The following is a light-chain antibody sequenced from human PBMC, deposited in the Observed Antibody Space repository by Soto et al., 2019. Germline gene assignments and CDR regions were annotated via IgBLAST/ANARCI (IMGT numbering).Light chain of an antibody. CDR3: QIYNKWPPRYP. J-gene: IGKJ2*01. V-gene: IGKV3-15*01. CDR2: AAS. Sequence: EIVMTQSPATLSVSPGERATLSCRASQSVDNSLAWYQKRPGQPPRLLIYAASTRATDTPVRFSGSGFGTEFTLTISSLQSEDFSVCYCQIYNKWPPRYPFGSGPKVDIK. CDR1: QSVDNS.